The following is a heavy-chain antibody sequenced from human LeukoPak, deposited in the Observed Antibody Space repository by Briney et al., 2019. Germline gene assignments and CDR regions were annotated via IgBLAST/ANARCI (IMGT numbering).Heavy chain of an antibody. CDR2: IGWNSGSI. D-gene: IGHD6-6*01. J-gene: IGHJ4*02. Sequence: GRSLRLSCAASGFTFDDYAMHWVRQAPGKGLEWVSGIGWNSGSIGYADSVKGRFTISRDNAKNSLYLQMNSLRAEDTALYYCAKAVPPEHSSSYLFDYWGQGTLVTVSS. CDR1: GFTFDDYA. CDR3: AKAVPPEHSSSYLFDY. V-gene: IGHV3-9*01.